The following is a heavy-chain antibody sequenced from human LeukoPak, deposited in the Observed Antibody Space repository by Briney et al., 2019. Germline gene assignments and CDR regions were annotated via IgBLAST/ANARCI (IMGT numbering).Heavy chain of an antibody. CDR3: ARDLPSSGWVFDY. J-gene: IGHJ4*02. Sequence: QPEGSLRLSCAASGFTFSSYAKSWVRQAPGKGLEWISAISGSGGSTYYADSVKGRFTISRDNSKNTLYLQINSLRAEDTALYYCARDLPSSGWVFDYWGQGTLVTVFS. V-gene: IGHV3-23*01. CDR1: GFTFSSYA. D-gene: IGHD6-19*01. CDR2: ISGSGGST.